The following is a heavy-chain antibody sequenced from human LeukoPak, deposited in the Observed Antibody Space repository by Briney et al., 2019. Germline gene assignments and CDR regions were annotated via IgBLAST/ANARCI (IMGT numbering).Heavy chain of an antibody. V-gene: IGHV3-23*01. CDR2: ISGSGGDT. J-gene: IGHJ4*02. D-gene: IGHD6-19*01. Sequence: GGSLRLSCAASGFTFRSCAIYWVRQAPGKGLEWVSGISGSGGDTYFADSVKGRFTLSRDNSKNTLHLQMNSLSVEDTAIYYCAREATWGQWYFDHWGQGTPVTVSS. CDR3: AREATWGQWYFDH. CDR1: GFTFRSCA.